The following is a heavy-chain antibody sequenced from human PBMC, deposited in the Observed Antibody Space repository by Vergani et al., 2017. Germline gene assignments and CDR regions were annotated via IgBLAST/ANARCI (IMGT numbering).Heavy chain of an antibody. CDR2: IWYDGSNK. V-gene: IGHV3-33*01. D-gene: IGHD6-13*01. CDR3: ARVGGIAAQTPTNYCYYYYMDV. J-gene: IGHJ6*03. CDR1: GFTFSSYG. Sequence: QVQLVESGGGVVQPGRSLRLSCAASGFTFSSYGMHWVRQAPGKGLEWVAVIWYDGSNKYYADSVKGRFTISRDNSKNTLYLQMNSLRAEDTAVYYCARVGGIAAQTPTNYCYYYYMDVWGKGTTVTVSS.